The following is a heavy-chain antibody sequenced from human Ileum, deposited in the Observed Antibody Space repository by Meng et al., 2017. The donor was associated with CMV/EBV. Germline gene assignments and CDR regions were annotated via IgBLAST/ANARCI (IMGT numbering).Heavy chain of an antibody. J-gene: IGHJ4*02. Sequence: QLHVQWSGPGLVKPSATRSLPCTVSGDSTSVFFWSWIRQPAGKGLEWIGRIYSSGSTFYNPSLESRVTMSIDTSKNQFSLRLASVTAADTAVYFCAKEQSIGIAVTGIFDFWGQGALVTVFS. CDR3: AKEQSIGIAVTGIFDF. V-gene: IGHV4-4*07. CDR2: IYSSGST. CDR1: GDSTSVFF. D-gene: IGHD6-19*01.